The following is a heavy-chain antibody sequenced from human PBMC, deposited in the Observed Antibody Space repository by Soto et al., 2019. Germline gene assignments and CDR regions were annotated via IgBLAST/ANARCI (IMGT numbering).Heavy chain of an antibody. CDR3: ARGDYGDYNGGFDI. CDR1: GGSISSYY. D-gene: IGHD4-17*01. Sequence: PSETLSLTCTVSGGSISSYYWSWIRQPPGKGLEWIGYIYYSGSTNYNPSLKSRVTISVDTSKNQFSLKLSSVTAADTAVYYCARGDYGDYNGGFDIWGQGTMVTVSS. J-gene: IGHJ3*02. V-gene: IGHV4-59*08. CDR2: IYYSGST.